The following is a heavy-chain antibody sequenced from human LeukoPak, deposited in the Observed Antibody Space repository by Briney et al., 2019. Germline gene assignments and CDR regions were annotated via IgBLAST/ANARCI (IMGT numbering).Heavy chain of an antibody. V-gene: IGHV3-66*01. Sequence: GGSLRLSCAASGFTVSSNYMSWVRQAPGKGLEWVSVIYSGGSTYYADSVKGRFTISRDNSKSTLYLQMNSLRAEDTAVYYCARDRGSGYYYFDYWGQGTLVTVSS. D-gene: IGHD3-22*01. CDR3: ARDRGSGYYYFDY. J-gene: IGHJ4*02. CDR1: GFTVSSNY. CDR2: IYSGGST.